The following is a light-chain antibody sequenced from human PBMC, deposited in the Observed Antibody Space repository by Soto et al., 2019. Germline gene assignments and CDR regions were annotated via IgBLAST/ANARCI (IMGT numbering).Light chain of an antibody. J-gene: IGLJ2*01. Sequence: QSALTQPPSASGSPGQSVTISCTGTSSDVGGYNYVSWYQQHPGKAPKLMIYEVSKRPSGVPDRLSGSKTGNTASLTVYGLQVEDEAYYYGASYTGSDTLVFCGGTKLTVL. V-gene: IGLV2-8*01. CDR1: SSDVGGYNY. CDR3: ASYTGSDTLV. CDR2: EVS.